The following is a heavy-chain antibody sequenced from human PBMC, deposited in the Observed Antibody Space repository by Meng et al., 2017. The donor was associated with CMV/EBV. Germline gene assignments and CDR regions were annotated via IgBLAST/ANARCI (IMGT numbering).Heavy chain of an antibody. D-gene: IGHD7-27*01. Sequence: GESLKISCAASGFTFSSYSMNWVRQAPGKGLEWVSSNSSSSSYIYYADSVKGRFTISRDNAKNSLYLQMNSLRAEDTAVYYCARDFLTGDYWGQGTLVTVSS. CDR3: ARDFLTGDY. J-gene: IGHJ4*02. CDR2: NSSSSSYI. V-gene: IGHV3-21*01. CDR1: GFTFSSYS.